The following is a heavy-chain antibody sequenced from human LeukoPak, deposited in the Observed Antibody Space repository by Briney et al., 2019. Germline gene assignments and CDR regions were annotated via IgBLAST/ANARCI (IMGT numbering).Heavy chain of an antibody. J-gene: IGHJ6*02. CDR1: GYTFTSYD. D-gene: IGHD2-2*02. CDR2: MNPNSGNT. CDR3: ARDQGYQLLYGNYYYYGMDV. Sequence: ASVTVSFMASGYTFTSYDINWVRQAAGQGLEWMGWMNPNSGNTGYAQKFQGRVTMTRNTSISTAYMELSSLRSEDTAVYYCARDQGYQLLYGNYYYYGMDVWGQGTTVTVSS. V-gene: IGHV1-8*01.